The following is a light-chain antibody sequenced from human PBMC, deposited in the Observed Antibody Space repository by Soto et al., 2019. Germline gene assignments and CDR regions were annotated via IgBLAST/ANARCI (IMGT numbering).Light chain of an antibody. Sequence: QSVLTQPPSACGTPGQRVTISCSGSSSNIGSNYVYWYQQLPGTAPKLLIYRNNQRPSGVPDRFSGSKSGTSASLAISGLRSEDEADYYCAAWDDSLSGRVVFGGGTKLTVL. CDR2: RNN. CDR1: SSNIGSNY. J-gene: IGLJ2*01. V-gene: IGLV1-47*01. CDR3: AAWDDSLSGRVV.